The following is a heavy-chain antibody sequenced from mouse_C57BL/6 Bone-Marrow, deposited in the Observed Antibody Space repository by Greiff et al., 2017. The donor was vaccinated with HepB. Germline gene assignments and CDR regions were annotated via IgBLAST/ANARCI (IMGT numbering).Heavy chain of an antibody. CDR3: ARVDYYGSSLYYYAMDY. CDR1: GYSFTGYY. D-gene: IGHD1-1*01. Sequence: VQLQQSGPELVKPGASVKISCKASGYSFTGYYMNWVKQSPEKSLEWIGEINPSTGGTTYNQKFKAKATLTVDKSSSTAYMQLKSLTSEDSAVYYCARVDYYGSSLYYYAMDYWGQGTSVTVSS. J-gene: IGHJ4*01. V-gene: IGHV1-42*01. CDR2: INPSTGGT.